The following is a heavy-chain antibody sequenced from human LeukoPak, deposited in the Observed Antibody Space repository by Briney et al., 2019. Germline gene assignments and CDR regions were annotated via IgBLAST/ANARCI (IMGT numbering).Heavy chain of an antibody. CDR2: IYYSGTT. CDR3: ARIDF. D-gene: IGHD3-3*01. CDR1: GGSSSSSNYY. J-gene: IGHJ4*02. V-gene: IGHV4-39*01. Sequence: PSETLSLTCTVSGGSSSSSNYYWDWIRQPPGKGLEWIGSIYYSGTTYYNPSLKSRVTVSIDTSKKQFSLKVSSVTAADTAVYYCARIDFWGQGILVTVSS.